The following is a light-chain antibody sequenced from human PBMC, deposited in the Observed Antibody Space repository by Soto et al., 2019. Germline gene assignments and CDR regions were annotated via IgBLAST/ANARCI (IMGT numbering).Light chain of an antibody. CDR1: SSDVGGYNY. CDR3: SSYAGSNNLRKV. Sequence: QSVLTQPPSASGSPGQSVTISCTGTSSDVGGYNYVSWYQQHPGKAPKLMIYEVSERPSGVPDRFSGSKSGNTASLTVSGLQAEDEADYYCSSYAGSNNLRKVFGGGTKLTVL. V-gene: IGLV2-8*01. J-gene: IGLJ2*01. CDR2: EVS.